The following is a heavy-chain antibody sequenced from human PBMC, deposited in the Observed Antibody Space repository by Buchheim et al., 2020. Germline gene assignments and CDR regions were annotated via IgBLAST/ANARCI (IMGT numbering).Heavy chain of an antibody. CDR1: GYSFTSYW. CDR3: ARHQGLGTYYYYYGMDV. Sequence: EVQLVQSGAEVKKPGESLRISCKGSGYSFTSYWISWVRQMPGKGLEWMGRIDPSDSYTNYSPSFQGHVTISADKSISSAYPQWSSLKASDTAMYYCARHQGLGTYYYYYGMDVWGQGTT. CDR2: IDPSDSYT. V-gene: IGHV5-10-1*03. D-gene: IGHD3-10*01. J-gene: IGHJ6*02.